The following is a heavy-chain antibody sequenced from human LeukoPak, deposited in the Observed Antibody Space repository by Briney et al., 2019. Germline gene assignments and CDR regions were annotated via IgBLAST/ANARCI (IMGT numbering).Heavy chain of an antibody. Sequence: GGSLRLSCAASGFTFSSYSMNWVRQAPGKGLEWVSSISSSSSYIYYADSVKGRFTISRDNAKNSLYLQMNSLRAEDTAVYYCARACSSTSCYFDYWGQGTLVTVSS. CDR2: ISSSSSYI. D-gene: IGHD2-2*01. CDR3: ARACSSTSCYFDY. CDR1: GFTFSSYS. V-gene: IGHV3-21*01. J-gene: IGHJ4*02.